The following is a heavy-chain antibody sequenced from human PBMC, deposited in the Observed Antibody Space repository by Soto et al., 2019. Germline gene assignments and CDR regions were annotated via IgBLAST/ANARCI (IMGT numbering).Heavy chain of an antibody. CDR3: AREGREGLLFNY. CDR1: GYTFTSYY. V-gene: IGHV1-46*01. D-gene: IGHD2-21*02. J-gene: IGHJ4*02. Sequence: ASVKGSCKASGYTFTSYYMHWVRQAPGQGLEWMGIINPSGGSTSYAQKFQGRVTMTRDTSTSTVYMELSSLRSEDTAVYYCAREGREGLLFNYWGQGTLVTVSS. CDR2: INPSGGST.